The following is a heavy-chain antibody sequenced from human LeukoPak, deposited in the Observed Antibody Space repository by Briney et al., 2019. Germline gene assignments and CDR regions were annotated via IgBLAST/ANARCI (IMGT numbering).Heavy chain of an antibody. CDR2: IRYDGSNK. D-gene: IGHD2/OR15-2a*01. CDR3: AKDLYPDYFNYGMDV. Sequence: GGSLRRSCAASGFTFSSYGMHWVRQAPGKGLEGVAFIRYDGSNKYYADSVKGRFTISRDNSKNTLYLQMNSLRAEDTAVYYCAKDLYPDYFNYGMDVWGQGTTVTVSS. J-gene: IGHJ6*02. CDR1: GFTFSSYG. V-gene: IGHV3-30*02.